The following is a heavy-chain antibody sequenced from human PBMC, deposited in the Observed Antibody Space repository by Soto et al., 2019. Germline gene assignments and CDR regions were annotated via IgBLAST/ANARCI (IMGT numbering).Heavy chain of an antibody. D-gene: IGHD3-22*01. J-gene: IGHJ5*01. CDR1: GFIFSGSG. CDR3: ARWVGGSMYDNSGKYDS. Sequence: ESGGGVVQPGRSLRLTCAASGFIFSGSGMHWVRQAPGKGLEWVALVSNDGIRKYYGDSVKGRFTTSRDNAENTLYLQMNSLRAEDTAVYYCARWVGGSMYDNSGKYDSWGQGTLVTVSS. CDR2: VSNDGIRK. V-gene: IGHV3-30*03.